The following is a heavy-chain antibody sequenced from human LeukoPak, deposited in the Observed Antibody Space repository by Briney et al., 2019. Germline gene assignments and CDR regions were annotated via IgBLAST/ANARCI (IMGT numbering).Heavy chain of an antibody. CDR2: INPSGGST. J-gene: IGHJ4*02. CDR1: GYTFTSYY. D-gene: IGHD3-22*01. Sequence: APVKVSCKASGYTFTSYYMHWVRQAPGQGLEWMGIINPSGGSTSYAQKFQGRVTMTRDTSTSTVYMELSSLRSEDTAVYYCARGDITMMGPTNYYFDYWGQGTLVTVSS. V-gene: IGHV1-46*01. CDR3: ARGDITMMGPTNYYFDY.